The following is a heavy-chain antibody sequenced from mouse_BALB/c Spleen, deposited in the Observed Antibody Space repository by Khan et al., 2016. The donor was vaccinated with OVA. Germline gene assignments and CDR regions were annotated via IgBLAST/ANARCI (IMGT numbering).Heavy chain of an antibody. J-gene: IGHJ4*01. V-gene: IGHV3-2*02. CDR3: ARDGSRYNYAMDY. CDR1: GYSITSDYA. D-gene: IGHD2-3*01. CDR2: ISYSGST. Sequence: EVQLQESGPGLVKPSQSLSLTCPVTGYSITSDYAWNWIRQFPGNKLEWMGYISYSGSTNYNPSLKSRISITRDTSKNQFFLQLNSVTTEDTATYYCARDGSRYNYAMDYWGEGTSVTGSS.